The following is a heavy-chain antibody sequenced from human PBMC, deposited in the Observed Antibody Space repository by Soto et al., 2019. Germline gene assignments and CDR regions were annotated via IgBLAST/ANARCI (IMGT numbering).Heavy chain of an antibody. V-gene: IGHV4-30-4*01. CDR2: IYYSGST. J-gene: IGHJ1*01. CDR1: GGSISSGDYY. D-gene: IGHD3-22*01. CDR3: ARGYYDSSGPGYFQH. Sequence: SETLSLTCTVSGGSISSGDYYWSWIRQPPGKGLEWIGYIYYSGSTYYNPSLKSRVTISVDTSKNQFSLKLSSVTAADTAVYYCARGYYDSSGPGYFQHWGQGTLVTVSS.